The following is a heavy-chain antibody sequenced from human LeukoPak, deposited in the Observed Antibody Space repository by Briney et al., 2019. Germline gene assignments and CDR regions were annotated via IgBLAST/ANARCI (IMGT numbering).Heavy chain of an antibody. D-gene: IGHD3-22*01. J-gene: IGHJ4*02. CDR1: GYTFTGYY. CDR3: ARCDYYDSSGYPDY. Sequence: ASVKVSCKASGYTFTGYYMHWVRQAPGQGLEWMGWINPNSGGTNYAQKFQGRVTMTRDTSISTAYMELSRLRSDDTAVYYCARCDYYDSSGYPDYWGQGTLVAVSS. CDR2: INPNSGGT. V-gene: IGHV1-2*02.